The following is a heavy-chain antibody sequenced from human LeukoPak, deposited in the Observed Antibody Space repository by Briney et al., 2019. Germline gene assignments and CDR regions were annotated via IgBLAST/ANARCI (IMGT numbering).Heavy chain of an antibody. Sequence: GESLKISCKGSGYSFTSYWIGWVRQMPGKGLEWMGIIHPGDSDTRYSPSFQGQVTISANKSISTAYLQWSSLKASDTAMYYCARARAMATIYFDYWGQGTLVTVSS. V-gene: IGHV5-51*01. CDR1: GYSFTSYW. CDR3: ARARAMATIYFDY. CDR2: IHPGDSDT. J-gene: IGHJ4*02. D-gene: IGHD5-24*01.